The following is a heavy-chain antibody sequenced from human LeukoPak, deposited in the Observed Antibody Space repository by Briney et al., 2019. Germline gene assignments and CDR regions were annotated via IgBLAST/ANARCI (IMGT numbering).Heavy chain of an antibody. CDR1: GFSFSDYW. D-gene: IGHD3-22*01. Sequence: GGSLRLSCAASGFSFSDYWMSWVRQAPGKGLEWVANIKKDGSEKYYVDSVKGRFTISRDNAKNSLYLQMNSLRAEDTAVYYCARTSLARYYDSSGYLLFDYWGQGTLVTVSS. CDR3: ARTSLARYYDSSGYLLFDY. CDR2: IKKDGSEK. V-gene: IGHV3-7*01. J-gene: IGHJ4*02.